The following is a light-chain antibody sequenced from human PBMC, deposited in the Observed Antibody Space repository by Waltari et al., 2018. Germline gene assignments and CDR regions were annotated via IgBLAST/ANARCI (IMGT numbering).Light chain of an antibody. CDR2: GAS. V-gene: IGKV3-20*01. CDR3: QQANSFPIT. J-gene: IGKJ3*01. CDR1: QSVSSSY. Sequence: EIVLTQSPGTLSLSPGERATLSCRASQSVSSSYLAWYQQKPGQAPRLLINGASTRATGITDRFSGSGSGTDFTLTISDLQPEDVAIYYCQQANSFPITFGPGTRVDLK.